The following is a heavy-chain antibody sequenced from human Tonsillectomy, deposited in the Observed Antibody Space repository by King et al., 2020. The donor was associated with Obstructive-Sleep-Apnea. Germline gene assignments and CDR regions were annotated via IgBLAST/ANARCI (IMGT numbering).Heavy chain of an antibody. V-gene: IGHV3-11*06. D-gene: IGHD3-9*01. CDR1: GFTFSDYY. CDR2: ISSSSSYT. CDR3: ARVDYDILTGPLYYFDY. Sequence: VQLVESGGGLVKPGGSLRLSCAASGFTFSDYYMSWIRPAPGKGLEWVSYISSSSSYTNYADSVKGRFTTSRDNAKNSLYLQMNSLRAEDTAVYYCARVDYDILTGPLYYFDYWGQGTLVTVSS. J-gene: IGHJ4*02.